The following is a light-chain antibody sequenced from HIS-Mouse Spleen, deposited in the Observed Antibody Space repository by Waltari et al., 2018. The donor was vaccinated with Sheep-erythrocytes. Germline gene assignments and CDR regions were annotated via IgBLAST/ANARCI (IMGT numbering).Light chain of an antibody. Sequence: QSALTQPPSASGSPGQSVTISCTGTSSDVGGYNYVSWYQQHPGKAPKLMIYEVSKRPPGVPDRFSGSKSGSTASLTGSGLQAEDEADYYCSSYAGSNNWVFGGGTKLTVL. J-gene: IGLJ3*02. V-gene: IGLV2-8*01. CDR2: EVS. CDR1: SSDVGGYNY. CDR3: SSYAGSNNWV.